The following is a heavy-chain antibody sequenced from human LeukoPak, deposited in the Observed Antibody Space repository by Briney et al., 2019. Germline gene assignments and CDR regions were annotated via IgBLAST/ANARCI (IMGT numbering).Heavy chain of an antibody. CDR1: GYSISSDYY. CDR3: ARDGYSGSDAL. J-gene: IGHJ4*02. V-gene: IGHV4-38-2*02. Sequence: PSETLSLTCTVSGYSISSDYYWGWIRQPPGKGLEWIGSIYHSGSTNYNPSLKSRVTISVDTSQNQFSLKLSSVTAADTAVYYCARDGYSGSDALWGQGTLVTVSS. D-gene: IGHD5-12*01. CDR2: IYHSGST.